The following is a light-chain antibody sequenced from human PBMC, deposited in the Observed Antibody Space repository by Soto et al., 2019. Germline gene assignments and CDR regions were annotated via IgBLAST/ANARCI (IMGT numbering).Light chain of an antibody. V-gene: IGKV3-20*01. CDR1: QSVSSSY. J-gene: IGKJ1*01. Sequence: EILLTQSPGSLSLSPGETATLSCRASQSVSSSYLAWYQQEPGQAPRLLIYGASSRATGIPDRFSGSGSGTDFTLTSSRLEHEDFAVYCCQQYGISRTFGQGTKVDIK. CDR3: QQYGISRT. CDR2: GAS.